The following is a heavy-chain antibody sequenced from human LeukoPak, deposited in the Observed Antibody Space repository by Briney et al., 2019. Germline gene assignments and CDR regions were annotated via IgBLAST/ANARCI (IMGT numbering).Heavy chain of an antibody. CDR3: ARLAGYFYDSSGYPKPSSLIDF. Sequence: SETLSLTCTVSGGSISSTNYYWGWIRQPPGKGLECIGTIYYSGSTYYSPSLKSRVTIPVDTSKNQFSLKLSSVTAADTAMYYCARLAGYFYDSSGYPKPSSLIDFGGQGTLVTVSS. CDR2: IYYSGST. D-gene: IGHD3-22*01. V-gene: IGHV4-39*01. CDR1: GGSISSTNYY. J-gene: IGHJ4*02.